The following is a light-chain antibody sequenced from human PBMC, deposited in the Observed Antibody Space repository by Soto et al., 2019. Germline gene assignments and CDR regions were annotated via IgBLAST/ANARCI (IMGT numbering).Light chain of an antibody. J-gene: IGKJ4*01. V-gene: IGKV1-27*01. CDR1: QGISNY. CDR2: AAS. Sequence: DIQMTHSPSSLSASVGDRVTVTCRASQGISNYLAWYQQKPGNVPELLIYAASTLQSGAPSRFSGSGSGTDFTLAISGLQPEDVATYYCQKYNSAPLTFGGGTKVEIK. CDR3: QKYNSAPLT.